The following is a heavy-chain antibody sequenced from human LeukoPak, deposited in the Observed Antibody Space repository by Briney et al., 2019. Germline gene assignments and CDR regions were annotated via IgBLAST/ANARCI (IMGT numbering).Heavy chain of an antibody. V-gene: IGHV4-39*07. CDR1: GGSISSSSYY. CDR2: IYYSGST. J-gene: IGHJ5*02. D-gene: IGHD3-22*01. CDR3: ARDYSSGYPYNWFDP. Sequence: PSETLSLTCTVSGGSISSSSYYWGWIRQPPGKGLEWIGSIYYSGSTYYNPSLKSRVTISVDTSKNQFSLKLSSVTAADTAVYYCARDYSSGYPYNWFDPWGQGTLVTVSS.